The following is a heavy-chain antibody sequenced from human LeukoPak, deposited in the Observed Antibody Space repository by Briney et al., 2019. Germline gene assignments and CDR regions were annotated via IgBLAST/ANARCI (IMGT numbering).Heavy chain of an antibody. V-gene: IGHV1-2*02. CDR1: GYTFTGYD. CDR2: IHPNSGGT. CDR3: ATPQLYNWFDP. J-gene: IGHJ5*02. Sequence: ASVKVSCKASGYTFTGYDMHWVRQAPGQGRKWMGWIHPNSGGTNYAQKFQGRVTMTRDTSISTAYMELSRLSSDDTAVYYCATPQLYNWFDPWGQGTLVTVSS.